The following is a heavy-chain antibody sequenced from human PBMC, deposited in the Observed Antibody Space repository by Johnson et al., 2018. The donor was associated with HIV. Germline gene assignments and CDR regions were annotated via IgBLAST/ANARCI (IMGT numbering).Heavy chain of an antibody. CDR1: GFTFSSFW. CDR3: ARAGWLQSRVDAFDI. V-gene: IGHV3-7*03. CDR2: INVNGGER. Sequence: VQLVESGGGVIRPGGSLRLSCAASGFTFSSFWMTWVRQAPGKGLEWVANINVNGGERYYVDSVKGRFTISRDNAKNSLYLQMISLRAEDTAVYYCARAGWLQSRVDAFDIWGQGTMVTVSS. D-gene: IGHD5-24*01. J-gene: IGHJ3*02.